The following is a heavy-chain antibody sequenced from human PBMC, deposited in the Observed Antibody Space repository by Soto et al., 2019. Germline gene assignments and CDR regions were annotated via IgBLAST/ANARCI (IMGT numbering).Heavy chain of an antibody. CDR2: IIPILGIA. CDR1: GGTFSSYT. CDR3: ARSRRDGYSYGLNYFVY. D-gene: IGHD5-18*01. V-gene: IGHV1-69*02. J-gene: IGHJ4*02. Sequence: ASVKVSCKASGGTFSSYTISWVRQAPGQGLEWMGRIIPILGIANYAQKFQGRVTITADKSTSTAYMELSSLRSEDTAVYYCARSRRDGYSYGLNYFVYWGQGTLVTVSS.